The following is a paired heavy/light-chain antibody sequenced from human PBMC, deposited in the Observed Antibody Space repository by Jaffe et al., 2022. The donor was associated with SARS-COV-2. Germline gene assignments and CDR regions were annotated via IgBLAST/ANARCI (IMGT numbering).Heavy chain of an antibody. CDR1: GFTFSDYG. J-gene: IGHJ4*02. V-gene: IGHV3-23*01. CDR3: AKHRGGVYAFGY. CDR2: FKDSGGTT. Sequence: EVQLLESGGGWVQPGGSLRLSCAASGFTFSDYGMSWVRQGPGKGLEWVSGFKDSGGTTNNLDSVKGRFTISRDTSKNTLYLQMNSLRAEDTAVYYCAKHRGGVYAFGYWGQGTLVTVSS. D-gene: IGHD2-8*01.
Light chain of an antibody. J-gene: IGLJ3*02. V-gene: IGLV8-61*01. Sequence: QTVVTQEPSFSVSPGGTVTLTCGLSSGSVSTNHYPSWYHQTPGQAPRTLIYNTDTRSSGVPDRFSGSILGNKAALTITGAQADDECDYYCVLYMGSGIWVFGGGTKLTVL. CDR3: VLYMGSGIWV. CDR2: NTD. CDR1: SGSVSTNHY.